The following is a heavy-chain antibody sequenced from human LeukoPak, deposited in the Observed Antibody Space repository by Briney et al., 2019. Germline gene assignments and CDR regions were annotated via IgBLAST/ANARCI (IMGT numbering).Heavy chain of an antibody. CDR3: ARDTKYAFDN. CDR1: GFTFSSYS. Sequence: GGSLRLSCAASGFTFSSYSMNWVRQAPGKGLEWISYIGISSGNTKYADSVKGRFTISGDKAKNSVYLQMNSLRVEDPAVYYCARDTKYAFDNWGQGTLVTVSS. J-gene: IGHJ4*02. D-gene: IGHD2-2*01. V-gene: IGHV3-48*01. CDR2: IGISSGNT.